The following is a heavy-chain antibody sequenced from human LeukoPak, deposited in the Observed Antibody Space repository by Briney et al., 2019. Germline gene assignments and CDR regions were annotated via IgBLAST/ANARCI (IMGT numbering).Heavy chain of an antibody. CDR3: ARERQLVTDY. J-gene: IGHJ4*01. CDR1: GFTFSSYT. V-gene: IGHV3-21*06. Sequence: GGSLRLSCAASGFTFSSYTMNWVRQAPGKGLEWVSSISSSSYIYYADSVKGRFTISRDNAKNSLYLQMNSLRAEDTAVYFCARERQLVTDYWGPGTLVTVSS. CDR2: ISSSSYI. D-gene: IGHD6-6*01.